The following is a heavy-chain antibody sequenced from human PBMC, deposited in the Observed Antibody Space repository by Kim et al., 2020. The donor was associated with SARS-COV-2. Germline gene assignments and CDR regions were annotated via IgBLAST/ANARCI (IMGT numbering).Heavy chain of an antibody. CDR3: ARAVVVVTAIHDAFDI. D-gene: IGHD2-21*02. V-gene: IGHV4-59*12. J-gene: IGHJ3*02. Sequence: SLKGRVTISVDTSKNPFSLKLSSVTAADTAVYYCARAVVVVTAIHDAFDIWGQGTMVTVSS.